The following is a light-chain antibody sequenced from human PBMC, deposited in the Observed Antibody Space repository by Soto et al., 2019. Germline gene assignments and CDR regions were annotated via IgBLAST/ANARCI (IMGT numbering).Light chain of an antibody. CDR3: QHYNSYSEA. CDR1: QTISSW. J-gene: IGKJ1*01. V-gene: IGKV1-5*03. CDR2: KAS. Sequence: DIQMTXSPXTXXGSVGDRVTITCRASQTISSWLAWYQQKPGKAPKLLIYKASTLKSGVPSRFSGSGSGTEFTLTISSLQPDDFATYYCQHYNSYSEAFGQGTKVELK.